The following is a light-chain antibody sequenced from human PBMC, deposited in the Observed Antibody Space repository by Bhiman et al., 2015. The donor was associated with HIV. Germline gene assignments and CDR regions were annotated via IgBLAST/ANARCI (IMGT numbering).Light chain of an antibody. CDR2: DVS. J-gene: IGLJ1*01. V-gene: IGLV2-14*03. CDR1: SSDVGGYNY. Sequence: SVSGSPGQSITISCTGTSSDVGGYNYVSWYQQYPGKAPKLMIYDVSNRPSGVPNRFSGSKSDNTASLTISGLQAEDEADYYCSSYTTSSTYVFGTGTKVTVL. CDR3: SSYTTSSTYV.